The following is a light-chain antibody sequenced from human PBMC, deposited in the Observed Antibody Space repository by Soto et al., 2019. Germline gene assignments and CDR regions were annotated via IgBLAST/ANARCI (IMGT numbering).Light chain of an antibody. CDR3: HQYAKSPMS. CDR2: GAS. J-gene: IGKJ1*01. V-gene: IGKV3-20*01. Sequence: EIVLTQSPGTLSLSPGERATLSCRASQSVSSNYLAWYQQKPGQAPRLLIYGASSRATGIPDRFSGSGSGTDFTLTISRLEPEDFAVYSWHQYAKSPMSFGQGTKVEFK. CDR1: QSVSSNY.